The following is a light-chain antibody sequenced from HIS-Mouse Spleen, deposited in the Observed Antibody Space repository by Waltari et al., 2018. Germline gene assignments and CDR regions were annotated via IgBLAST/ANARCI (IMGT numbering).Light chain of an antibody. CDR1: SSDVGVYNY. J-gene: IGLJ3*02. CDR2: DVS. V-gene: IGLV2-14*03. Sequence: QSALTQPASVSGSPGQSITISCTGTSSDVGVYNYFSWYQQHPGKAPKLMIYDVSNRPSGVSNRFSGSKSGNTASLTISGLQAEDEADYYCSSYTSSSTWVFGGGTKLTVL. CDR3: SSYTSSSTWV.